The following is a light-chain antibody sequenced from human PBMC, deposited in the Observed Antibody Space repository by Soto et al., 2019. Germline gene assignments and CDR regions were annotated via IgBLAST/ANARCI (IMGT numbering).Light chain of an antibody. J-gene: IGKJ2*01. CDR1: QSVSSSY. CDR3: QQYGSSPYI. Sequence: EIVLTQSPGTLSLSPGERATLSCRASQSVSSSYLAWYQQKPGQAPRLLIYGASSRATGIPDRFSGSGSGTDFTLTISRLEPEDFAVYSCQQYGSSPYIVGQGTKLESK. V-gene: IGKV3-20*01. CDR2: GAS.